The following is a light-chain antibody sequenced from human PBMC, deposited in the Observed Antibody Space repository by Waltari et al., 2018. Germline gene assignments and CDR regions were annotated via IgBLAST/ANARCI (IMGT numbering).Light chain of an antibody. V-gene: IGKV3-11*01. CDR2: DAA. J-gene: IGKJ2*01. CDR3: QHRGNWPPYT. Sequence: IVLSQSPASLSLSPGERATLPCRASPSISFCLAWYQQKPGQAPRLLIFDAAKRTTGIPVRVRGSGCGTDFTLTISGREPEDSAVYDCQHRGNWPPYTFGQGTKLEIK. CDR1: PSISFC.